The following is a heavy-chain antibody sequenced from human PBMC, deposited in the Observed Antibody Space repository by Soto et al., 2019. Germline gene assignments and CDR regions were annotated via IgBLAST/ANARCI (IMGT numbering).Heavy chain of an antibody. CDR2: INPRDGNT. CDR3: ARESWDY. CDR1: GYTLSNYL. V-gene: IGHV1-3*05. J-gene: IGHJ4*02. Sequence: QVHLVQSGAEEKKPGASVKVSCKASGYTLSNYLMHWVRQAPGQRLEWMGWINPRDGNTEYSQTFQGRVTLTRDTSASTAYMAVTSLRSEDTAVYYCARESWDYWGQGTLVTVSS.